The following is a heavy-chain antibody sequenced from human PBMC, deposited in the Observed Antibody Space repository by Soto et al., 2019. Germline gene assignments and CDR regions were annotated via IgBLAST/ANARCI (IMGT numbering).Heavy chain of an antibody. CDR3: AREFGAHPFWSGYYSMGTADTRFAY. J-gene: IGHJ4*02. D-gene: IGHD3-3*01. CDR2: IIPIFGTA. V-gene: IGHV1-69*01. Sequence: QVQLVQSVAEVKKPGSSVKVSCQASGGTFSSYAISWVRQAPGQGLEGMGGIIPIFGTANYAQQFQGRVTITADESTSTAYMELRSLRSEDAAVYYCAREFGAHPFWSGYYSMGTADTRFAYWGQGTMVTVSS. CDR1: GGTFSSYA.